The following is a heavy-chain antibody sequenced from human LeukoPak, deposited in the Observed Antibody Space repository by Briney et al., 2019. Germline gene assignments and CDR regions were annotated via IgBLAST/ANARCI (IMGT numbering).Heavy chain of an antibody. CDR3: AKGFYDFWSGYGRGFDP. J-gene: IGHJ5*02. Sequence: GGSLRLSCAASGFTFSSYAMSWVRQAPGKGLEWVSAISGSGGSTYYADSVKGRFTISRDNSKNTLYLQMNSLRAEDTAVYYCAKGFYDFWSGYGRGFDPWGQGTVVTVSS. V-gene: IGHV3-23*01. D-gene: IGHD3-3*01. CDR1: GFTFSSYA. CDR2: ISGSGGST.